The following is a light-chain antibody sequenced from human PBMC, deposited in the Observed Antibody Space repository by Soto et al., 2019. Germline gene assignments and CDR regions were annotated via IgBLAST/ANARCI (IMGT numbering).Light chain of an antibody. V-gene: IGKV3-15*01. J-gene: IGKJ5*01. CDR1: QSVSGN. CDR3: QQYGSSSIT. Sequence: EIVMTQSPVTLSVSPGERATLSCRTSQSVSGNLAWYQQKPGQAPRLLIYGVSARATGIPARFSGSGFGTEFTLTISSLQSEDFALYYCQQYGSSSITFGQGTRLEIK. CDR2: GVS.